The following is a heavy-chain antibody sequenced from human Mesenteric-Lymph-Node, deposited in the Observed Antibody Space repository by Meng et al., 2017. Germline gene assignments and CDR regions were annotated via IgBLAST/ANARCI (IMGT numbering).Heavy chain of an antibody. V-gene: IGHV3-11*01. CDR1: GFTFSDYY. CDR2: ISSSGSTI. Sequence: GESLKISCAASGFTFSDYYMTWIRQAPGKGLEWLSYISSSGSTIYYANSVKGRFTIPRDNSKNTLYLQMNSLRAEDTAVYYCARVLITMVRGVTYWGQGTLVTVSS. CDR3: ARVLITMVRGVTY. D-gene: IGHD3-10*01. J-gene: IGHJ4*02.